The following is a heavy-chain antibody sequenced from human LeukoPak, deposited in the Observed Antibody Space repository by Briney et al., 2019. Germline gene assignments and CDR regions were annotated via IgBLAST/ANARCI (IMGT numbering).Heavy chain of an antibody. J-gene: IGHJ4*02. CDR1: GYTFTCYH. Sequence: ASVKVSFKASGYTFTCYHIHWVRQAPGQGLEWMGWVNPNSGGTNYAQKFQGRVTMTRDTSISTAYMELSSLRSDDTAFYHCARGGDIAARPFDYWGQGTLVTVSS. CDR3: ARGGDIAARPFDY. CDR2: VNPNSGGT. D-gene: IGHD6-6*01. V-gene: IGHV1-2*02.